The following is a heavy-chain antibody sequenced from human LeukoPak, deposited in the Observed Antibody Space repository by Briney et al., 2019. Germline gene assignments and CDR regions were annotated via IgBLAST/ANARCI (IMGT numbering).Heavy chain of an antibody. D-gene: IGHD3-3*01. CDR2: IYYSGST. V-gene: IGHV4-59*01. Sequence: PSETLSLTCTVSGGSISSYYWSWIRQPPGKGLEWIGYIYYSGSTNYNPSLKSRVTISVDTSKNQFPLKLSSVTAADTAVYYCARSFSGFGVVPLWGQGTLVTVSS. CDR1: GGSISSYY. J-gene: IGHJ4*02. CDR3: ARSFSGFGVVPL.